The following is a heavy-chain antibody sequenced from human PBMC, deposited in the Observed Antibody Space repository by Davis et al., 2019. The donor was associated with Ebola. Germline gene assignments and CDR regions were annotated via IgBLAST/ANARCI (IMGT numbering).Heavy chain of an antibody. CDR3: AKERGAQYYDFWSGYLGY. CDR2: ISGSGGST. V-gene: IGHV3-23*01. J-gene: IGHJ4*02. CDR1: GFTFSSYA. D-gene: IGHD3-3*01. Sequence: PGGSLRLSCAASGFTFSSYAMSWVRQAPGKGLEWVSAISGSGGSTYYADSVKGRFAISRDNSKNTLYLQMNSLRAEDTAVYYRAKERGAQYYDFWSGYLGYWGQGTLVTVSS.